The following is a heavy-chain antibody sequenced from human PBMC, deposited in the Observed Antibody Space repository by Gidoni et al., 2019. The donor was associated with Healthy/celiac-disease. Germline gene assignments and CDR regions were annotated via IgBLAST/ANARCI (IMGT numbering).Heavy chain of an antibody. CDR1: GFPFSSYA. V-gene: IGHV3-23*01. Sequence: EVQLLESGGGLVQPGGSLRLSCAPSGFPFSSYATSWVRQAPGKGLEWVSAISGSGGSTYYADSVKGRFTISRDNSKNTLYLQMNSLRAEDTAVYYCAKVVTGTRGPADYWGQGTLVTVSS. CDR2: ISGSGGST. J-gene: IGHJ4*02. CDR3: AKVVTGTRGPADY. D-gene: IGHD1-20*01.